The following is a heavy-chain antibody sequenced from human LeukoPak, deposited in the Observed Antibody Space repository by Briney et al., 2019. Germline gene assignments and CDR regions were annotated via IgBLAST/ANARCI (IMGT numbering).Heavy chain of an antibody. CDR3: ARHYNIGWHDY. D-gene: IGHD6-19*01. CDR2: IWYDGSIQ. V-gene: IGHV3-33*01. Sequence: GGSLRLSCAASGSTFSRHGMHWVRQAPGKGLEWVALIWYDGSIQYYADSVKGRFTISRDNGKNTLYLQMNSLRTEDTAVYYCARHYNIGWHDYWGLGTLVTVSS. CDR1: GSTFSRHG. J-gene: IGHJ4*02.